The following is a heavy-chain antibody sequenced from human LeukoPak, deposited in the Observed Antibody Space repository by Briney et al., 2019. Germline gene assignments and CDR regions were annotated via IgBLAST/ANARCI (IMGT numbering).Heavy chain of an antibody. CDR1: GFTFSSHA. J-gene: IGHJ3*02. Sequence: GGSLRLSCAASGFTFSSHAMSWVRQAPGKGLEWVAAIRDNGGTTFYADSVNGRFTISRDNSKNTLYLQMNSLRAEDTAVYYCAREGYDSSGYYLDDAFDIWGQGTMVTVSS. V-gene: IGHV3-23*01. CDR2: IRDNGGTT. CDR3: AREGYDSSGYYLDDAFDI. D-gene: IGHD3-22*01.